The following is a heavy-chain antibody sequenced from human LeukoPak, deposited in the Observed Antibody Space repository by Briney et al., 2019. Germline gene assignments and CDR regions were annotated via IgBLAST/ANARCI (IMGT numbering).Heavy chain of an antibody. CDR1: GFTFDDYA. CDR3: AKDISGSGCYYNDY. CDR2: ISWNGGSI. V-gene: IGHV3-9*01. D-gene: IGHD3-10*01. J-gene: IGHJ4*02. Sequence: PGRSLRLSCAASGFTFDDYAMHWVRQAPGEGLEWVSGISWNGGSIGYADSVKGRFTISRDNAKNSLYLQMNSLRAEDTALYYCAKDISGSGCYYNDYWGQGTLVTVSS.